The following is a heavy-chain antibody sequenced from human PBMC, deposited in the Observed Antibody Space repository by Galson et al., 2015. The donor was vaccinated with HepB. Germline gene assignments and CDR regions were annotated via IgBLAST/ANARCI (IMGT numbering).Heavy chain of an antibody. CDR3: ARSGYHIYYYYMDV. D-gene: IGHD3-22*01. J-gene: IGHJ6*03. CDR1: GYTFTSYA. Sequence: SVKVSCKASGYTFTSYAMHWVRQAPGQRLEWMGWINAGNGNTKYSQKFQGRVTITRDTSASTAYMELSSLRSEDTAVYHCARSGYHIYYYYMDVWGKGTTVTVSS. CDR2: INAGNGNT. V-gene: IGHV1-3*01.